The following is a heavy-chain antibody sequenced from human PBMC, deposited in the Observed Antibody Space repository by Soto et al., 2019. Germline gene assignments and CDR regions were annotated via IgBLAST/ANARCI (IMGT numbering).Heavy chain of an antibody. Sequence: GGSLRLSCAASGFTFSSYSMNWVRQAPGKGLEWVSYISSSSSTIYYADSVKGRFTISRDNAKNSLYLQMNSLRDEDTAVYYCARVKTVVVIIDAFDIWGQGTMVTVSS. CDR1: GFTFSSYS. D-gene: IGHD3-22*01. V-gene: IGHV3-48*02. CDR2: ISSSSSTI. J-gene: IGHJ3*02. CDR3: ARVKTVVVIIDAFDI.